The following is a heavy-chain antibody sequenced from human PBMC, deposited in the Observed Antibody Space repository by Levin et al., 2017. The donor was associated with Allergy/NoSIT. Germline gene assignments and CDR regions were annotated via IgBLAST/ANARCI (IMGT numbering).Heavy chain of an antibody. D-gene: IGHD3-22*01. Sequence: GESLKISYQVSGYTLTELSMHWVRQAPGKGLEWMGGFDPEDGETIYAQKFQGRVTMTEDTSTDTAYMELSSLRSEDTAVYYCATAGKYYDSSGYSLAEYFQHWGQGTLVTVSS. CDR3: ATAGKYYDSSGYSLAEYFQH. V-gene: IGHV1-24*01. CDR2: FDPEDGET. CDR1: GYTLTELS. J-gene: IGHJ1*01.